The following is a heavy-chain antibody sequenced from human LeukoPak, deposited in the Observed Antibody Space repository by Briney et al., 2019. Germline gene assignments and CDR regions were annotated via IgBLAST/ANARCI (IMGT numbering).Heavy chain of an antibody. Sequence: GRSLRLSCAASEFTFSNYALHWVRQAPGKGLQWVAVISYDGNTIHYADSVRGRFIISRDTSKNTLYLQMNSLRAEDTAVYYCARSGGLQKFDYWGQGTLVTVSS. V-gene: IGHV3-30-3*01. CDR1: EFTFSNYA. CDR3: ARSGGLQKFDY. D-gene: IGHD4-11*01. CDR2: ISYDGNTI. J-gene: IGHJ4*02.